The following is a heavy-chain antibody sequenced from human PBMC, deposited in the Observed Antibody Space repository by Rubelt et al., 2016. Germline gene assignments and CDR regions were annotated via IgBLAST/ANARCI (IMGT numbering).Heavy chain of an antibody. J-gene: IGHJ4*02. CDR2: IFHSGST. CDR1: DGSISDDY. V-gene: IGHV4-59*04. D-gene: IGHD5-18*01. Sequence: QVQLQESGPGLVKPSETLSLTCTVSDGSISDDYWSWIRQSPGKGLEWIGGIFHSGSTYYNPSLKSRVTISVDTSKNQFSLKRSSVTAADTAVYYCARYSDGADWGQGTLVTVSS. CDR3: ARYSDGAD.